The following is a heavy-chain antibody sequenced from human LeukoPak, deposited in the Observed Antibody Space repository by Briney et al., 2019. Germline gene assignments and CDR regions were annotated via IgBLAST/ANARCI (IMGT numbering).Heavy chain of an antibody. CDR2: INHSGST. CDR1: GGSFSGYY. CDR3: ARGADCSSTSCYGLDWFDP. J-gene: IGHJ5*02. D-gene: IGHD2-2*01. Sequence: KTSETLSLTCAVYGGSFSGYYWSWIRQPPGKGLEWIGEINHSGSTNYNPSLKSRVTISVDTSKNQFSLKLSSVTAADTAVYYCARGADCSSTSCYGLDWFDPWGQGTLVTVSS. V-gene: IGHV4-34*01.